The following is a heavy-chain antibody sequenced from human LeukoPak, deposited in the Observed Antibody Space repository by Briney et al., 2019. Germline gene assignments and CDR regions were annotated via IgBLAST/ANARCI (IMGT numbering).Heavy chain of an antibody. CDR2: ISDSGDST. Sequence: GGSLRLSCAASGFTFSSYAMNWVRQAPGKGLEWVSAISDSGDSTYYADSVKGRFTISRDNSKNTLYLQMNSLRAGDTAVYYCAKSGYGDYVDWYFDLWGRGTLVTVSS. CDR3: AKSGYGDYVDWYFDL. V-gene: IGHV3-23*01. CDR1: GFTFSSYA. J-gene: IGHJ2*01. D-gene: IGHD4-17*01.